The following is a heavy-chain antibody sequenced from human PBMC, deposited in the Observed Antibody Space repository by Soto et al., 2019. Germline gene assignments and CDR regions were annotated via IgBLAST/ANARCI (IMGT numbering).Heavy chain of an antibody. V-gene: IGHV3-30*18. D-gene: IGHD2-21*02. CDR3: AKDSTVVVTAIGSWYFDL. J-gene: IGHJ2*01. Sequence: QVQLVESGGGVVQPGRSLRLSCAASGFTFSSYGMHWVRQAPGKGPEWVAVISYDGSNKYYADSVKGRFTISRDNSKNTLYLQMNSLRAEDTAVYYCAKDSTVVVTAIGSWYFDLWGRGTLVTVSS. CDR1: GFTFSSYG. CDR2: ISYDGSNK.